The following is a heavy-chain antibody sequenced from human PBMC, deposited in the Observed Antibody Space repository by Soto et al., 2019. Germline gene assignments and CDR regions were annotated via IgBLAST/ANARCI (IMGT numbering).Heavy chain of an antibody. CDR2: IYPGDSYT. V-gene: IGHV5-51*01. J-gene: IGHJ3*02. CDR1: GYSFTSYW. CDR3: SRELLRDFDI. Sequence: PGESLKISCKGSGYSFTSYWIGWVRQMPGKCLEWMWIIYPGDSYTRYGPSFQGQVTISADKSISTAYLQWSSLKASDTAMYYWSRELLRDFDIWGQGTMVTDSS. D-gene: IGHD1-26*01.